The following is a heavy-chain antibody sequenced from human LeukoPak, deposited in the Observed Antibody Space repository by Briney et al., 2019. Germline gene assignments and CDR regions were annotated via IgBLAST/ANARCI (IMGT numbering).Heavy chain of an antibody. J-gene: IGHJ3*02. Sequence: PGGSLTLSCQASGFTFSSYEMNWVRQAPGKGLEGVSYISSSGSTIYYADSVKGRFTITRDNAKNSMYLQMNSLRAEDTAVYYCARVFGRGAFDIWGQGTMVTVSS. V-gene: IGHV3-48*03. CDR3: ARVFGRGAFDI. CDR1: GFTFSSYE. D-gene: IGHD3-16*01. CDR2: ISSSGSTI.